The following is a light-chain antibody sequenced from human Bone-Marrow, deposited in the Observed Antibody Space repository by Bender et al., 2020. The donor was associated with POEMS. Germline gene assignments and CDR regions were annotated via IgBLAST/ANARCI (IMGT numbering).Light chain of an antibody. CDR3: QAWDTSSVV. J-gene: IGLJ2*01. V-gene: IGLV3-1*01. Sequence: SYGLTQPPSVSVSPGHTANITCSGDQLGDQYASWYQLKPGQSPVLVIYEGNKRPSGIPERFSGSNSGNLATLTISGTQALDEADYYCQAWDTSSVVFGGGTKLTVL. CDR2: EGN. CDR1: QLGDQY.